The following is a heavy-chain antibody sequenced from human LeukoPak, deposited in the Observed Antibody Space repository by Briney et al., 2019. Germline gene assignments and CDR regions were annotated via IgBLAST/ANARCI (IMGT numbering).Heavy chain of an antibody. Sequence: GGSLRLSCAASGFTFSSYGMHWVRQAPGKGLEWVAFIRFDGNENYYADSVKGRFTISRDNSKNTLYLQMNSLRADDTAIYYCANTIAVAGFYYYYGMDVWGQGTTITVSS. J-gene: IGHJ6*02. CDR1: GFTFSSYG. CDR3: ANTIAVAGFYYYYGMDV. CDR2: IRFDGNEN. D-gene: IGHD6-19*01. V-gene: IGHV3-30*02.